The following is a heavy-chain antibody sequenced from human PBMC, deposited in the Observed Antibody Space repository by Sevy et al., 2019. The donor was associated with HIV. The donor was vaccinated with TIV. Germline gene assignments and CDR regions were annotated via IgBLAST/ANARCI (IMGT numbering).Heavy chain of an antibody. J-gene: IGHJ4*02. CDR2: ISAYNGNT. CDR1: GYTFTSYG. CDR3: AAGEGYYDSSGYTPFDY. Sequence: ASVKVSCKASGYTFTSYGISWVRQAPGQGLEWMGWISAYNGNTNYAQKLQGRVTMTTDTSTSTAYMELRSLRSDDTAVYYCAAGEGYYDSSGYTPFDYWGQGTLVTVSS. V-gene: IGHV1-18*01. D-gene: IGHD3-22*01.